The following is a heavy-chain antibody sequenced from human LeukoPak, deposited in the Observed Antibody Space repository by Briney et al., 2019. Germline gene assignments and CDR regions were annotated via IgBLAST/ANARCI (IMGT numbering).Heavy chain of an antibody. CDR2: IYTSGST. D-gene: IGHD5/OR15-5a*01. CDR3: ARDFSPHSRASLRGTWAFDI. CDR1: GGSISSYY. V-gene: IGHV4-4*07. J-gene: IGHJ3*02. Sequence: PSETLSLTCTVSGGSISSYYWSWIRQPAGKGLEWIGRIYTSGSTNYNPSLKSRVTISVDTSKNQFSLKLSSVTAADTAVYYCARDFSPHSRASLRGTWAFDIWGQGTMVTVSS.